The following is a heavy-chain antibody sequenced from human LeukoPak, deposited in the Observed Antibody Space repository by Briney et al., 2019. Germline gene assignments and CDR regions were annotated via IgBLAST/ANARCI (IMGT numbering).Heavy chain of an antibody. V-gene: IGHV3-30-3*01. Sequence: GTSLRLFCAASGFIFSTYTIHWVREAPGKGLEWVAAVSYDGGSKFYADSVKGRFTISRDNSKNTLYLQMNSLRAEDTAVYYCAISASRDGNYYYYYGMDVWGKGTTVTVS. J-gene: IGHJ6*04. D-gene: IGHD2-2*01. CDR1: GFIFSTYT. CDR3: AISASRDGNYYYYYGMDV. CDR2: VSYDGGSK.